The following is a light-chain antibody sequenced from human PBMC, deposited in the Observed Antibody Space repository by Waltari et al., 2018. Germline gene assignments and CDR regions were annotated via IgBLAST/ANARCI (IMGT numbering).Light chain of an antibody. CDR2: GNS. CDR3: QSYDSSLSGPVV. CDR1: SSNLGAGYE. J-gene: IGLJ2*01. Sequence: QSVLTQPPSESGAPGQRVTISCPGGSSNLGAGYEVTWYQQFPGAAPKLLIYGNSNRPSGVPDRSSGSKSGTSASLAITGLQAEDEADYYCQSYDSSLSGPVVFGGGTKLTVL. V-gene: IGLV1-40*01.